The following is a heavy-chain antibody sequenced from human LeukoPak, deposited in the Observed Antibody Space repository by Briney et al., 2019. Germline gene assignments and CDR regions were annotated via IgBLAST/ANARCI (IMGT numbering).Heavy chain of an antibody. CDR2: ISYDGSNK. J-gene: IGHJ5*02. Sequence: PGRSLRLSCAASGFTFSSYGMHWVRQAPGKGLEWVAVISYDGSNKYYADSVKGRFTISRDNSKTTLYLQMNSLRAEDTAVYYCAKDGFYCSSTSCYWGDWFDPWGQGTLVTVSS. D-gene: IGHD2-2*01. CDR1: GFTFSSYG. CDR3: AKDGFYCSSTSCYWGDWFDP. V-gene: IGHV3-30*18.